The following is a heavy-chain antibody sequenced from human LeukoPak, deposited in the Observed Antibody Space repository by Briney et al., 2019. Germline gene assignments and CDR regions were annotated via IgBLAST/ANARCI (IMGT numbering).Heavy chain of an antibody. D-gene: IGHD1-1*01. J-gene: IGHJ3*02. Sequence: PSETLSLTCAVYGESFSGYYWSWIRQPPGKGLEWIGEINHSGSTNYNPSLKSRVTISVDTSKNQFSLKLSSVTAADTAVYYCARGNWNDVLFGAFDIWGQGTMVTVSS. CDR1: GESFSGYY. V-gene: IGHV4-34*01. CDR2: INHSGST. CDR3: ARGNWNDVLFGAFDI.